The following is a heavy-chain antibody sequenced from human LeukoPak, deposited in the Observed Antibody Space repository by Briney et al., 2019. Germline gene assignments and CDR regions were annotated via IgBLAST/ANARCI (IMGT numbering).Heavy chain of an antibody. CDR3: ARDFPGIGRGTFDF. Sequence: GGSLRLSCAASGFIFNTFWMNWVRLTPGKGLEWVAKINQDGSDIYYVDSVKGRFFVSRDNARNLVYLQMNSLRVEETAVYYCARDFPGIGRGTFDFWGKGTIIIVSS. V-gene: IGHV3-7*03. CDR1: GFIFNTFW. CDR2: INQDGSDI. D-gene: IGHD3-10*01. J-gene: IGHJ3*01.